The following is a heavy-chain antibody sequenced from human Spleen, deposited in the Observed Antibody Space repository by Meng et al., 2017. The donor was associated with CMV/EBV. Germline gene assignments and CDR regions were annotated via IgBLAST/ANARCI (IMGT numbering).Heavy chain of an antibody. CDR1: GFIFTIYA. CDR2: IYSDGST. CDR3: ASPPSSGRDY. J-gene: IGHJ4*02. D-gene: IGHD3-22*01. V-gene: IGHV3-23*01. Sequence: GESLKISCSASGFIFTIYAMTWVRQAPGKGLEWVSTIYSDGSTYYADSLKGRFTISRDNSKNTLYLQMSSLRGDDTAVYYCASPPSSGRDYWGQGTLVTVSS.